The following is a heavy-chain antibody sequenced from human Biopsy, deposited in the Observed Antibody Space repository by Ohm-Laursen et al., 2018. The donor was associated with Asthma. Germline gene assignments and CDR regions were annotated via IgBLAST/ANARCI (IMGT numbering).Heavy chain of an antibody. CDR2: ISLNTGDA. CDR3: ARAPYSDAIDS. CDR1: GFPFTAYY. V-gene: IGHV1-2*04. J-gene: IGHJ4*02. D-gene: IGHD1-26*01. Sequence: ASVKVSCKPSGFPFTAYYIHWVRQAPGQGLEWMGWISLNTGDANLAQKFRGWVTMTRDTPISTAYLVLSGLKSHDTAVYYCARAPYSDAIDSWGQGTLVAVSS.